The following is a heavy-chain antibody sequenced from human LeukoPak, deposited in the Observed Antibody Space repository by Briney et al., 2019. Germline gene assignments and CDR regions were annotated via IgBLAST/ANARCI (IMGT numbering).Heavy chain of an antibody. D-gene: IGHD3-10*01. J-gene: IGHJ4*02. CDR1: EYTFIDYY. V-gene: IGHV1-2*04. CDR3: ARGRSFGELGVY. CDR2: INPYSDVT. Sequence: ASVTVSCKASEYTFIDYYIHWVRPAPAQGLEWMGSINPYSDVTNYAQNFQGWVTMTSDTFIRTAYMELSRLTSDDTAVYYCARGRSFGELGVYWGQGTLLTVSS.